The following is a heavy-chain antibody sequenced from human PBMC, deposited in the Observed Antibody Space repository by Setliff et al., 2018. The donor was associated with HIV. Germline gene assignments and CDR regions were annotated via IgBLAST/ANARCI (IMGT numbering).Heavy chain of an antibody. D-gene: IGHD5-18*01. CDR2: IDYSGSA. CDR1: GGSVNSATYY. Sequence: SETLSLTCTVSGGSVNSATYYWSWIRQHPGKGLEWIGYIDYSGSAFYNPSLKSRITISVDTSKNQFSLRMKSVTVADTAMYYCAREGKTAMVTKYFDYWGQGTMVTVSS. J-gene: IGHJ4*02. V-gene: IGHV4-31*03. CDR3: AREGKTAMVTKYFDY.